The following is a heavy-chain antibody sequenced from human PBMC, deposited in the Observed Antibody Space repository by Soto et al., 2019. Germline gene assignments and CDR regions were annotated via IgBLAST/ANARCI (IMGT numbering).Heavy chain of an antibody. CDR3: ARAGTAETTPLWF. J-gene: IGHJ4*02. D-gene: IGHD4-17*01. CDR1: GFTFSSYA. V-gene: IGHV3-64*01. CDR2: IGSNGRST. Sequence: EEQLVESGGGLVQPGGSLRLSCAASGFTFSSYAMHWVRQAPGKGLEYVSAIGSNGRSTNYANSVKGRFTISRDNSKNTLYLQMGSLRTDDMAVYYCARAGTAETTPLWFWGQGTLVTVSS.